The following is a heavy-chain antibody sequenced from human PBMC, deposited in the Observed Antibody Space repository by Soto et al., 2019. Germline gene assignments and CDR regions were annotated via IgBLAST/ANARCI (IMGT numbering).Heavy chain of an antibody. D-gene: IGHD3-16*01. V-gene: IGHV3-66*01. Sequence: EVLLDESGGGFVQPGGSLRLSCAASGFTVSNNYMTWVRQAPGKGLEWVSVIQGGGSISYADSVMDRFTISRDSSKNTVFLDINRLRPEDTALYFCGRGEGSGSNALGDWGQGTLVTVSS. J-gene: IGHJ4*02. CDR3: GRGEGSGSNALGD. CDR1: GFTVSNNY. CDR2: IQGGGSI.